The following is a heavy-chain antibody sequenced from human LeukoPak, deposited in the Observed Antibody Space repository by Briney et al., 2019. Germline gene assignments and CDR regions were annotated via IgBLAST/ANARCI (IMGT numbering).Heavy chain of an antibody. Sequence: SETLSLTCTVSGYSISSGYYWGWIRQPPGKGLEWIASIYHSGSTYYNPTLKSRVTISVDTSKNQFSLKLTSVTAADTAVYYCARRLRYSSSWEDWFDPWGRGTLVTVSS. J-gene: IGHJ5*02. CDR3: ARRLRYSSSWEDWFDP. CDR1: GYSISSGYY. CDR2: IYHSGST. V-gene: IGHV4-38-2*02. D-gene: IGHD6-13*01.